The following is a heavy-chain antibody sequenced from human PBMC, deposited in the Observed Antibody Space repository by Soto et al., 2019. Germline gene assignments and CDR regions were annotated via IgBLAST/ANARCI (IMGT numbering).Heavy chain of an antibody. Sequence: ASVKVSCKASGYAFSSYAMHWVRQAPGQRLEWMGWINAGNGNTKYSQKFQGRVTITRDTSASTAYMELSSLRSEDTAVYYCARGLGLYYFDYWGQGTLVTVSS. D-gene: IGHD1-26*01. CDR1: GYAFSSYA. CDR2: INAGNGNT. CDR3: ARGLGLYYFDY. V-gene: IGHV1-3*01. J-gene: IGHJ4*02.